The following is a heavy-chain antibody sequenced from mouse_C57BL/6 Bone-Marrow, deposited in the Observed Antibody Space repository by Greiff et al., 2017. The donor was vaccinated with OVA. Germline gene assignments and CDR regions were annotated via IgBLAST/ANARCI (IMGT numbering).Heavy chain of an antibody. CDR3: ARHYYGSSYDYAMDY. Sequence: VHLVESGPGLVQPSQSLSITCTVSGFSLTSYGVHWVRQSPGKGLEWLGVIWSGGSTDYNAAFISRPSISKDNSKSQVFFKMNSLQADDTAIYYCARHYYGSSYDYAMDYWGQGTSVTVSS. CDR1: GFSLTSYG. J-gene: IGHJ4*01. CDR2: IWSGGST. D-gene: IGHD1-1*01. V-gene: IGHV2-2*01.